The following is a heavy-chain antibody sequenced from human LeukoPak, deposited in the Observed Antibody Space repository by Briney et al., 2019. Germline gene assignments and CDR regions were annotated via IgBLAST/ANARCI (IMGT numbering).Heavy chain of an antibody. D-gene: IGHD2-15*01. V-gene: IGHV3-9*01. CDR2: ISWNSGSI. Sequence: GGSLRLSCAASGFTFDDYAMHWVRQAPGKGLEWVSGISWNSGSIGYADSVKGRFTISRDNAKNSLYLQMNSLRAEDTALYYCAKDMRYCSGGRCFSLGYYYGMDVWGQGTTVSVSS. J-gene: IGHJ6*02. CDR3: AKDMRYCSGGRCFSLGYYYGMDV. CDR1: GFTFDDYA.